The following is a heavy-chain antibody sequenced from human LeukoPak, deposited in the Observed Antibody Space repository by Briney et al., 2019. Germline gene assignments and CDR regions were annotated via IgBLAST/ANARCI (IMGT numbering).Heavy chain of an antibody. CDR2: VNPHSGGT. V-gene: IGHV1-2*02. CDR3: ARGPYCTGGRCYFSRFDY. CDR1: GYTLTELS. D-gene: IGHD2-15*01. Sequence: ASVKVSCKVSGYTLTELSMHWVRQAPGKGLEWMGWVNPHSGGTNYAQKFQGRVTMTRDTSISTAYMEVNRPRSDDTAVYYCARGPYCTGGRCYFSRFDYWGQGTLVIVSS. J-gene: IGHJ4*02.